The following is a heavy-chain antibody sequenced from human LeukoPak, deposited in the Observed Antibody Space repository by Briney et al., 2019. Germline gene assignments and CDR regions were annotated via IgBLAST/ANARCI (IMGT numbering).Heavy chain of an antibody. Sequence: GGSLRLSCAASGFTVSSNYMTWVRQAPGKGLEWVSVIHKNAITYYADTVKGRFTISRDNSKNTLYLHMNSLRAEDTAVYYCARDMSPWETRNPDAFDIWGQGTMVTVSS. D-gene: IGHD1-14*01. CDR2: IHKNAIT. V-gene: IGHV3-53*01. CDR3: ARDMSPWETRNPDAFDI. J-gene: IGHJ3*02. CDR1: GFTVSSNY.